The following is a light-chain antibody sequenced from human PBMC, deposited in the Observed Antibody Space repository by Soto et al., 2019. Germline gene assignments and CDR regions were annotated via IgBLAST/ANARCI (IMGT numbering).Light chain of an antibody. CDR3: QQYGSSPTIT. Sequence: DIVLTQSPGTLSFSPGERATLSCRASQTVRSSYLAWYQQKPXQAPRLLXYGASRRATGIPDRFSGSGSGTDFTLTISRLEPEDFAVYYCQQYGSSPTITFGQGTQLEIK. CDR2: GAS. V-gene: IGKV3-20*01. CDR1: QTVRSSY. J-gene: IGKJ5*01.